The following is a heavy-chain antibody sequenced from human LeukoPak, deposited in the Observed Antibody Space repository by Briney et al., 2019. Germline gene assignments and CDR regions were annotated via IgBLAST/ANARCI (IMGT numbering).Heavy chain of an antibody. J-gene: IGHJ5*02. CDR2: INHSGST. CDR1: GGSFSGYY. D-gene: IGHD2-2*01. CDR3: ARGTNCSSTSCYFLDWFDP. Sequence: PSETLSLTCAVYGGSFSGYYWSWIRQPPGKGLEWIGEINHSGSTNYNPSLKSRVTISVDTSKNQSSLKLSSVTAADTAVYYCARGTNCSSTSCYFLDWFDPWGQGTLVTVSS. V-gene: IGHV4-34*01.